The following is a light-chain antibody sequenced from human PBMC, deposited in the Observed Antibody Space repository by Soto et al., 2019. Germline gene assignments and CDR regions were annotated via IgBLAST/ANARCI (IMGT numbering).Light chain of an antibody. J-gene: IGLJ2*01. Sequence: QSVLTQPPSASGTPGQTIAISCSGGGSNIGSHTVNWYQQLPGTAPRLPIYSNTQRPSGVPDRFSGSKSGTSASLAISGLQSEYECDYYCAAWDDSLNGVVFGGGTKLTVL. CDR3: AAWDDSLNGVV. CDR2: SNT. V-gene: IGLV1-44*01. CDR1: GSNIGSHT.